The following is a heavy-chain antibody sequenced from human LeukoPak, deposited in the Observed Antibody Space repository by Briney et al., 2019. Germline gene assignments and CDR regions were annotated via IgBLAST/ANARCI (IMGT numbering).Heavy chain of an antibody. CDR2: ISWNSGSI. CDR1: GFTFDDYA. V-gene: IGHV3-9*01. CDR3: AKVGTDLRSTVTPGPI. Sequence: PGRSLRLSCAASGFTFDDYAMHWVRQAPGKGLEWVSGISWNSGSIGYADSVKGRFTISRDNAKNSLYLQMNSLRAEDTAMYYCAKVGTDLRSTVTPGPIWGKGTTVTVSS. D-gene: IGHD4-11*01. J-gene: IGHJ6*04.